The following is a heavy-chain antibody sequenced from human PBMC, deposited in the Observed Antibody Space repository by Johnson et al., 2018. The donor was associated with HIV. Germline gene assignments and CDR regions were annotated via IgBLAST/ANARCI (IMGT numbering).Heavy chain of an antibody. CDR1: GFTFSMYA. J-gene: IGHJ3*02. V-gene: IGHV3-64*07. CDR2: ISSNGGST. Sequence: VQLVESGGGVVQPGGSLRLSCAASGFTFSMYAMHWVRQAPGKGLEYVSAISSNGGSTYSADSVKGRFTISRDNSRNTLYLQMGSLRPEDMAVYYCARASALDIWGQGTMVTVSS. CDR3: ARASALDI.